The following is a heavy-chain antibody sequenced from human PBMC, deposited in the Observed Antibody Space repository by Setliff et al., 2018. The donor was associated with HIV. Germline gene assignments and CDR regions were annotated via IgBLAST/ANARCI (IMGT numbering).Heavy chain of an antibody. J-gene: IGHJ4*02. D-gene: IGHD3-22*01. V-gene: IGHV4-59*08. CDR3: ATRKETSAYQNPYYFDN. CDR1: GGSVNNFY. CDR2: VYSTRSS. Sequence: PSETLSLTCIVSGGSVNNFYWTWIRQSPTRGLEWLGYVYSTRSSDYNPSLKGRVAMSLDTSKNQVSLTLRSVTAADTALYYCATRKETSAYQNPYYFDNWGRGTRVTVSS.